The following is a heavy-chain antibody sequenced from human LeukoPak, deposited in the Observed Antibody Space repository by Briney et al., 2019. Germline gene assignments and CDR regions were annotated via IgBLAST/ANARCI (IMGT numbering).Heavy chain of an antibody. CDR1: GFTFFTYG. CDR3: ARDLRKGRYFDY. CDR2: MSSDGNNE. V-gene: IGHV3-33*01. J-gene: IGHJ4*02. Sequence: ERSLRLSCAASGFTFFTYGMHWVRQAPGKGLEWVAIMSSDGNNEYYADSVKGRFTISRDNSRNTLYLQMNSLRVEDTAVYYCARDLRKGRYFDYWGQGTLVTVSS. D-gene: IGHD3-9*01.